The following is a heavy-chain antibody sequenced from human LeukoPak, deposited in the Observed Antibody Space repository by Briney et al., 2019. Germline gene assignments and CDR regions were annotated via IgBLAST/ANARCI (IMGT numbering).Heavy chain of an antibody. Sequence: PGGSLRLSCAASGFTFSSYSMNWVRQAPGKGLEWVSSISSSSSYIYYADSVKGRFTISRDNAKNSLYLQMNSLRAEDTAVYYCARVEQQLLGGAFDIWGQGTMVTVSS. CDR2: ISSSSSYI. CDR3: ARVEQQLLGGAFDI. J-gene: IGHJ3*02. V-gene: IGHV3-21*01. CDR1: GFTFSSYS. D-gene: IGHD6-13*01.